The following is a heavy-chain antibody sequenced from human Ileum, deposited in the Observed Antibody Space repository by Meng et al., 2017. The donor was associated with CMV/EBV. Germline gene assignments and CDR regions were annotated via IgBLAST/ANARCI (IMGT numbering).Heavy chain of an antibody. CDR1: GFTFDNFK. Sequence: CAASGFTFDNFKMHWVRQAPGKGLEWVSVINWNGSFRKYAGSLEGRFTISRDNSKSSLYLQMDSLRPEDTAVYFCAKERGGGNYFDAWGQGTLVTVSS. CDR2: INWNGSFR. CDR3: AKERGGGNYFDA. D-gene: IGHD6-25*01. V-gene: IGHV3-43*01. J-gene: IGHJ4*02.